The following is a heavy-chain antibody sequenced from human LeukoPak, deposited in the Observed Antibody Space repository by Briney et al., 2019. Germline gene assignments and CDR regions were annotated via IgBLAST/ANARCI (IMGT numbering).Heavy chain of an antibody. Sequence: GGSLRLSCAASGFTFSDYEMTWVRQAPGKGLEWISYISGSGSITSHADSVKGRFTISRDNAKNSLYLQMNSLRAEDTAVYYCASNYDSSGFLSGLDYWGQGTLVTVSS. D-gene: IGHD3-22*01. CDR2: ISGSGSIT. J-gene: IGHJ4*02. CDR1: GFTFSDYE. V-gene: IGHV3-48*03. CDR3: ASNYDSSGFLSGLDY.